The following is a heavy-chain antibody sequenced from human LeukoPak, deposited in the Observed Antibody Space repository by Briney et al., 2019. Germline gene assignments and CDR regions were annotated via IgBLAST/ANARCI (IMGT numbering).Heavy chain of an antibody. CDR3: AREIYDSSGYYSPYYFDY. CDR1: GYTFTSYG. Sequence: ASVKVSCKASGYTFTSYGISWVRQAPGQGLEWMGWISAYNGNTNYAQKLQGRVTMTRDTSISTAYMELSRLRSDDTAVYYCAREIYDSSGYYSPYYFDYWGQGTLVTVSS. CDR2: ISAYNGNT. D-gene: IGHD3-22*01. V-gene: IGHV1-18*01. J-gene: IGHJ4*02.